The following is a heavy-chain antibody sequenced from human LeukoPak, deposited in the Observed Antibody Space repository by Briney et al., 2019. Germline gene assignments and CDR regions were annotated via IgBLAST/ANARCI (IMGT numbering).Heavy chain of an antibody. V-gene: IGHV4-30-4*01. CDR1: GGSISSGDYY. CDR2: IYYSGST. J-gene: IGHJ4*02. D-gene: IGHD3-3*01. Sequence: SQTLSLTRTVSGGSISSGDYYWSWIRQPPGKGLEWIGYIYYSGSTYYNPSLKSRVTISVDTSKNQFSLKLSSVTAADTAVYYCARGMFGSIFGVVTDNDYFDYWGQGTLVTVSS. CDR3: ARGMFGSIFGVVTDNDYFDY.